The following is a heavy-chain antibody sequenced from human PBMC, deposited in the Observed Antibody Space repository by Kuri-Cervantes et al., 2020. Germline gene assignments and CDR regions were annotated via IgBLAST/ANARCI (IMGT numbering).Heavy chain of an antibody. CDR3: AKDSSWFGEDDAFDI. CDR2: ISAYNGNT. Sequence: ASVKVSCKASGYTFTSYGISWVRQAPGQGLEWMGWISAYNGNTNYAQKLQGRVTMTTDTSTSTAYMELRSLRSDDTAVYYCAKDSSWFGEDDAFDIWGQGTMVTVSS. J-gene: IGHJ3*02. D-gene: IGHD3-10*01. V-gene: IGHV1-18*01. CDR1: GYTFTSYG.